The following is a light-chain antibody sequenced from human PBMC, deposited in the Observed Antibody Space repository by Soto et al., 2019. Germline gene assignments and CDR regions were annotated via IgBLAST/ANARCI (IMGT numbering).Light chain of an antibody. V-gene: IGKV3-11*01. Sequence: EVVLTQSPATLSLSPGERATLSCRASQSVSSYLAWYQQKPGQAPRLLIYDASNRATGIPDRFSGSGSGTDFTLTISSLEPEDFAVYYCQQRSNWPPEWTVGQGTKVEI. CDR3: QQRSNWPPEWT. CDR1: QSVSSY. J-gene: IGKJ1*01. CDR2: DAS.